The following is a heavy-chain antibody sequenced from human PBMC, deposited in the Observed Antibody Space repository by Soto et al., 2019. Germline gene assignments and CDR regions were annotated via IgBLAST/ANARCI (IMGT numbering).Heavy chain of an antibody. CDR2: IKQDGSEK. CDR1: GFTFSSYW. CDR3: ARENSGYDYVGYGMDV. J-gene: IGHJ6*02. V-gene: IGHV3-7*03. D-gene: IGHD5-12*01. Sequence: VQLVESGGGVVQPGRSLRLSCAASGFTFSSYWMSWVRQAPGKGLEWVANIKQDGSEKYYVDSVKGRFTISRDNAKNSLYLQMNSLRAEDTAVYYCARENSGYDYVGYGMDVWGQGTTVTVSS.